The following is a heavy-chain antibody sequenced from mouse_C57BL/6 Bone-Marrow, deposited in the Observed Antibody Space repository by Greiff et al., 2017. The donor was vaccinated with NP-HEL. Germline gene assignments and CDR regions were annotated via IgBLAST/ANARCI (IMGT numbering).Heavy chain of an antibody. CDR1: GYTFTTYP. CDR3: ARMGDSDSYAMDY. J-gene: IGHJ4*01. V-gene: IGHV1-47*01. D-gene: IGHD2-12*01. CDR2: FHPYNDDT. Sequence: VQVVESGAELVKPGASVKMSCKASGYTFTTYPIEWMKQNHGKSLEWIGNFHPYNDDTKYNEKFKGKATLTVEKSSSTVYLELSRLTSDDSAVYDCARMGDSDSYAMDYWGQGTSVTVSS.